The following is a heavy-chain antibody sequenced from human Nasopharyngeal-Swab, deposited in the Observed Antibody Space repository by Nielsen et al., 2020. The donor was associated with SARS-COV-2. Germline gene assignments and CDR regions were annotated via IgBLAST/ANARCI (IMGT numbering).Heavy chain of an antibody. CDR1: GFTFSSYD. J-gene: IGHJ3*02. CDR3: ARDLGDDAFDI. CDR2: ISSSSSYI. V-gene: IGHV3-21*01. D-gene: IGHD3-16*01. Sequence: GESLKISCAASGFTFSSYDMHWVRQAPGKGLEWVSSISSSSSYIYYADSVKGRFTISRDNAKNSLYLQMSSLRAEDTAVYYCARDLGDDAFDIWGQGTMVTVSS.